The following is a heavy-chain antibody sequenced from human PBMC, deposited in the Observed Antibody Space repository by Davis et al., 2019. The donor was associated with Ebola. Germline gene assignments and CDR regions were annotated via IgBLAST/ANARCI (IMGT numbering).Heavy chain of an antibody. CDR3: ARGGRDYDLGFFDD. D-gene: IGHD2-21*02. Sequence: AASVKVSCKVSGYTLTELSMHWVRQAPGKGLEWMGGFDPEDGETIYAQKFQDRVTMTTDTSTSTAYMELGSLRSDDTAVYYCARGGRDYDLGFFDDWGQGTLVSVSS. CDR1: GYTLTELS. V-gene: IGHV1-24*01. CDR2: FDPEDGET. J-gene: IGHJ4*02.